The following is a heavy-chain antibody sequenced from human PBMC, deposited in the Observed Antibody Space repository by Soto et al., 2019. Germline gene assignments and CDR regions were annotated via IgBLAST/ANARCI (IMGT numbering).Heavy chain of an antibody. CDR1: GFTLSNYW. CDR3: VRELGLAY. CDR2: INKDGSQK. Sequence: PGGSLRLSCAASGFTLSNYWMTWVRQAPGKGLEWVANINKDGSQKNYVDSVKGRFTIARDNGQNSLSLQMNSLRAEDTAVYYCVRELGLAYWGQGALVTVS. J-gene: IGHJ4*02. D-gene: IGHD7-27*01. V-gene: IGHV3-7*03.